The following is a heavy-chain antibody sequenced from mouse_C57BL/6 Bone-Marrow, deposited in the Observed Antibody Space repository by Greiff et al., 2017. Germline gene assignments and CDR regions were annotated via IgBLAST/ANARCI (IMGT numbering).Heavy chain of an antibody. V-gene: IGHV1-50*01. D-gene: IGHD2-2*01. CDR3: ARSEYGYGYYAMDY. CDR2: IDPSDSYT. Sequence: VQLQQPGAELVKPGASVKLSCKASGYTFTSYWMQWVKQRPGQGLEWIGEIDPSDSYTNYNQKFKGKATLTVDTSSSTAYMQLSSLTSEDSAVYYCARSEYGYGYYAMDYWGQGTSVTVSS. CDR1: GYTFTSYW. J-gene: IGHJ4*01.